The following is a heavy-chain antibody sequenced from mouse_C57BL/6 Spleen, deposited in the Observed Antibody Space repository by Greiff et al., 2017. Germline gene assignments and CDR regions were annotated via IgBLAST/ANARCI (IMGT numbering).Heavy chain of an antibody. V-gene: IGHV6-6*01. J-gene: IGHJ4*01. Sequence: EVMLVESGGGLVQPGGSMKLSCAASGFTFSDAWMDWVRQSPEKGLEWVAEIRNKANNHATYYAESVKGRFTISRDDSKSSVYLQMNSLRAEDTGIYYCTRPSFYYYGSSPYYYAMDYWGQGTSVTVSS. D-gene: IGHD1-1*01. CDR2: IRNKANNHAT. CDR1: GFTFSDAW. CDR3: TRPSFYYYGSSPYYYAMDY.